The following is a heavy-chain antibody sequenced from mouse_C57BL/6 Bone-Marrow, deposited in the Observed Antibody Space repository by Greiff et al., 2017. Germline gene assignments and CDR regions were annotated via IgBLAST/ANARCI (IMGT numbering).Heavy chain of an antibody. CDR3: ARWRWLLPHYYAMDY. V-gene: IGHV1-75*01. J-gene: IGHJ4*01. CDR1: GYTFTDYY. Sequence: VQLVESGPELVKPGASVKISCKASGYTFTDYYINWVKQRPGQGLEWIGWIFPGSGSTYYNEKFKGKATLTVDKSSSTAYMLLSSLTSEDSAVXFCARWRWLLPHYYAMDYWGQGTSVTVSS. CDR2: IFPGSGST. D-gene: IGHD2-3*01.